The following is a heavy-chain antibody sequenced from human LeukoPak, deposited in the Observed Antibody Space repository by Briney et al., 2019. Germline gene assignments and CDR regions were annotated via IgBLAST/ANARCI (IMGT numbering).Heavy chain of an antibody. CDR3: AREIAAAGNYFDY. CDR2: ISSSSSYI. D-gene: IGHD6-13*01. Sequence: GGSLRLSCAASGFTFSTYSMNWVRQAPGKGLEWVSSISSSSSYIYYADSVKGRFAISRDNAQNSLYLQMNSLGAEDTAVYYCAREIAAAGNYFDYWGQGTLVTVSS. V-gene: IGHV3-21*01. CDR1: GFTFSTYS. J-gene: IGHJ4*02.